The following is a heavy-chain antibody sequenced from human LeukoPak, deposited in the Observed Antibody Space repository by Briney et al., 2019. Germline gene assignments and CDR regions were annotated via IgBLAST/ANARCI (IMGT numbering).Heavy chain of an antibody. CDR1: VYTFTSYA. D-gene: IGHD2-15*01. Sequence: ASVKVSFKASVYTFTSYAMNWVRQPPGQGLEWMGWINSNTGDPTYAHVFTRRLVSSLDTSVSTAYLQISSLKAEDTVVYYCARVSVADPYYYCYYIDVWGKGTTVTVSS. CDR2: INSNTGDP. V-gene: IGHV7-4-1*02. CDR3: ARVSVADPYYYCYYIDV. J-gene: IGHJ6*03.